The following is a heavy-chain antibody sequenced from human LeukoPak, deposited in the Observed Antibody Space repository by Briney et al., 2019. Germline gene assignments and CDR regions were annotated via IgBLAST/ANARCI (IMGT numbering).Heavy chain of an antibody. D-gene: IGHD3-3*01. CDR1: GFTFSSYA. CDR2: ISGSGGST. J-gene: IGHJ5*02. CDR3: AKPLEKYYDFWSGSIGGFDP. Sequence: GGSLRLSCAASGFTFSSYAMSWVRQAPGKGLEWVSAISGSGGSTYYADSVKGRFTISRDNSENTLYLQMNSLRAEDTAVYYCAKPLEKYYDFWSGSIGGFDPWGQGTLVTVSS. V-gene: IGHV3-23*01.